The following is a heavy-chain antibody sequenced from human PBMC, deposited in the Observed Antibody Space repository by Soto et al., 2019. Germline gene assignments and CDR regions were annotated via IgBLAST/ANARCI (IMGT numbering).Heavy chain of an antibody. CDR3: GGGGGITMIVGRVGMDV. J-gene: IGHJ6*02. CDR2: INPNSGGT. V-gene: IGHV1-2*04. CDR1: GYTFTGYY. Sequence: QVQLVQSGAEVKKPGASVKVSCKASGYTFTGYYMHWVRQAPGQGLEWMGWINPNSGGTNYAQKFQGWATMTRDPSISTAYMGLCRLRSDDTAVYYCGGGGGITMIVGRVGMDVWGQGTTVTVSS. D-gene: IGHD3-22*01.